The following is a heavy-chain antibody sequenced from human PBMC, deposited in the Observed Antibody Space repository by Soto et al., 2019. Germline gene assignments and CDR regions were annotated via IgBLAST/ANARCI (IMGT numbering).Heavy chain of an antibody. CDR3: AKEIPLDCSGGSCYSH. CDR2: ISGSGGST. J-gene: IGHJ4*02. V-gene: IGHV3-23*01. D-gene: IGHD2-15*01. Sequence: EVQLLESGGGLVQPGGSLRLSCAASGFTFSSYAMSWVHQAPGKGLEWVSAISGSGGSTYYADSVKGRFTISRDNSKNTLYLQMNSLRAEDTAVYYCAKEIPLDCSGGSCYSHWGQGTLVTVSS. CDR1: GFTFSSYA.